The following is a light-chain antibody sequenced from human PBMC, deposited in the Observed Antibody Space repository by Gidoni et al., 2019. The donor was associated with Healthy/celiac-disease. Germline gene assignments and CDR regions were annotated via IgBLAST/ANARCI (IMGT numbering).Light chain of an antibody. CDR3: QQYGSSPPGIT. CDR1: QSVSSSY. Sequence: EIALTQSPGPLSLSPGERATLSCRASQSVSSSYLAWYQQKPGQAHRLLIYGASSRATGIPDRFSGSVSGTDFTLTISRLEPEDFAVYYCQQYGSSPPGITFGQGTRLEIK. V-gene: IGKV3-20*01. CDR2: GAS. J-gene: IGKJ5*01.